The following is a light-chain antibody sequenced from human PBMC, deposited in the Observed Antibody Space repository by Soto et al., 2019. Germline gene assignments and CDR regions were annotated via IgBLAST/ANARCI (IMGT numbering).Light chain of an antibody. CDR2: GAS. V-gene: IGKV3-20*01. Sequence: EIVLTQSPGTLSLSPGERATLSCRASESISSRSLAWYQQKPGQAPRLLMYGASNRAAGIPDRFSGTGSGTDFTLTISRLEPEDFAVFYCQQYGRSPTFGQGTKVEIK. CDR1: ESISSRS. J-gene: IGKJ1*01. CDR3: QQYGRSPT.